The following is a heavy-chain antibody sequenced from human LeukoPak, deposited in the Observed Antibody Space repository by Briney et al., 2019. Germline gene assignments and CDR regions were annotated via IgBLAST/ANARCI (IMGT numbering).Heavy chain of an antibody. V-gene: IGHV1-8*01. CDR1: GYTFTSYD. D-gene: IGHD5-24*01. CDR3: ARGRRVKMATSYYYYMDV. J-gene: IGHJ6*03. CDR2: MNTNSGNT. Sequence: GASVSVSCKASGYTFTSYDTNWVRQAPGQGLEWMGWMNTNSGNTVYAQTFKGRVTMTRNTSISTAYMELSSLRSEDAAVYYCARGRRVKMATSYYYYMDVWGKGTTVTISS.